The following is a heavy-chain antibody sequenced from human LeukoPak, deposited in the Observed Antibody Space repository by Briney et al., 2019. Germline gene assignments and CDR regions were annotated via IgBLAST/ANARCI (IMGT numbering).Heavy chain of an antibody. Sequence: TLSLTCAVSGGSISSGGYSWSWIRQPPGKGLELIGYIFHSGSTYYTPSLKSRVTISVDRSKNQFSLNLNSVTAADTAVYYCARGLWFGDTPPGYWGQGTLVTVSS. D-gene: IGHD3-10*01. J-gene: IGHJ4*02. V-gene: IGHV4-30-2*01. CDR2: IFHSGST. CDR1: GGSISSGGYS. CDR3: ARGLWFGDTPPGY.